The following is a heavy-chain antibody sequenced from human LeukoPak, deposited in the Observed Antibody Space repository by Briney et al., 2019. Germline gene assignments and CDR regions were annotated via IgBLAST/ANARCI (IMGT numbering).Heavy chain of an antibody. J-gene: IGHJ4*02. D-gene: IGHD1-26*01. CDR1: GYNFSGHY. Sequence: GSSVKVSCKASGYNFSGHYMHWVRQAPGQGLEWMGWIKPSNGDTKYAQNFQGRVTMTRDTSISTAYMELSSLRFDDTAVYYCASPPLSSAMYYAHWGQGTLVTVSS. CDR3: ASPPLSSAMYYAH. CDR2: IKPSNGDT. V-gene: IGHV1-2*02.